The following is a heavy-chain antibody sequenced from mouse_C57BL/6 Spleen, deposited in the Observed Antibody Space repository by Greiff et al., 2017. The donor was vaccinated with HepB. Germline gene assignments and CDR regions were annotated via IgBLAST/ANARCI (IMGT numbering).Heavy chain of an antibody. D-gene: IGHD2-1*01. CDR3: ARGNYGNPWFAY. CDR2: ISSGSSTI. V-gene: IGHV5-17*01. J-gene: IGHJ3*01. CDR1: GFTFSDYG. Sequence: EVKVVDSGGGLVKPGGSLKLSCAASGFTFSDYGMHWVRQAPEKGLEWVAYISSGSSTIYYADTVKGRFTISRDNAKNTLFLQMTSLRSEDTAMYYCARGNYGNPWFAYWGQGTLVTVSA.